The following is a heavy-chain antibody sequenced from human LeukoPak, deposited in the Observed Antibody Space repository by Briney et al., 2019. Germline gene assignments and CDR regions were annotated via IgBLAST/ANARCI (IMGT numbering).Heavy chain of an antibody. J-gene: IGHJ4*02. CDR3: TTDTRRVVVPK. V-gene: IGHV3-15*01. D-gene: IGHD2-15*01. CDR1: GFSFNDAW. CDR2: IKRKTDGGTT. Sequence: PGGSLRLSCAASGFSFNDAWMSWVRQAPGKGLEWGGRIKRKTDGGTTDYAAPVKGRFSISRDDSKTSLYLQMNNLQTEDTAVYYCTTDTRRVVVPKWGQGTLVTVSS.